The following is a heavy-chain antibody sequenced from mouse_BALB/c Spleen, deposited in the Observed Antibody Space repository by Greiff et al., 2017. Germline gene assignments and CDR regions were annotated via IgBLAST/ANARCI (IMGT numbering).Heavy chain of an antibody. CDR3: ARGRGKDAMDY. CDR2: ISTYYGDA. V-gene: IGHV1S137*01. CDR1: GYTFTDYA. D-gene: IGHD1-1*02. Sequence: VKLQESGAELVRPGVSVKISCKGSGYTFTDYAMHWVKQSHAKSLEWIGVISTYYGDASYNQKFKGKATMTVDKSSSTAYMELARLTSEDSAIYYCARGRGKDAMDYWGQGTSVTVSS. J-gene: IGHJ4*01.